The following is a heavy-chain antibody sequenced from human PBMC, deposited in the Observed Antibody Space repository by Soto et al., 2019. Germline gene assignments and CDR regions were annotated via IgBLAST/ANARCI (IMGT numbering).Heavy chain of an antibody. CDR2: IYPGDSDT. D-gene: IGHD3-16*01. J-gene: IGHJ5*02. V-gene: IGHV5-51*01. CDR3: SKSDVMGGGLNWFDP. CDR1: GYRFTNYW. Sequence: PGESLTISCKGSGYRFTNYWIGWVRQMPGKGLEWMGMIYPGDSDTRYSPSFQGQITISVDTSTDTAFLQWGSLKASDTAMYYCSKSDVMGGGLNWFDPWGQGNLVTVS.